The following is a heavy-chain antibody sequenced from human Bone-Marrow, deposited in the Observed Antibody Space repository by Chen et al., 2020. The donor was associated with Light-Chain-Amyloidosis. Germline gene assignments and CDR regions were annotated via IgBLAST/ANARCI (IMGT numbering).Heavy chain of an antibody. J-gene: IGHJ4*02. V-gene: IGHV4-4*02. D-gene: IGHD3-22*01. Sequence: QVQLQESGPGLVKPSGTLSLTCTVSGGSISSGRCWSWVRQSPGKGLEWIGEVYHNGGTNYNPSLKNRVTIFVDNSKNQFSLQLTSVTAADTAVYFCARVGSDYDDNSGFYPLDYWGQGTLVTVSS. CDR2: VYHNGGT. CDR1: GGSISSGRC. CDR3: ARVGSDYDDNSGFYPLDY.